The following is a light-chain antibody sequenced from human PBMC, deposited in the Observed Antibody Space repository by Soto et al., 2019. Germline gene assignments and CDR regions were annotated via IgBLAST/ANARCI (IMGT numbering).Light chain of an antibody. CDR2: GAS. CDR3: QQYGSSPGYT. CDR1: QSVISNY. Sequence: EIVLTQSPGTLSLSPGERATLSCRASQSVISNYLVWYQQKPGQAPRLLIYGASSRATGIPDRFSGSWSGTDFSLTISRLEPEDFAVYYCQQYGSSPGYTFGQGTKLEIK. J-gene: IGKJ2*01. V-gene: IGKV3-20*01.